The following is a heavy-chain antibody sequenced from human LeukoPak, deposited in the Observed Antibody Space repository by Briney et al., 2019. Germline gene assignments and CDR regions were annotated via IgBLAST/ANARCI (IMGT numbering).Heavy chain of an antibody. J-gene: IGHJ4*02. D-gene: IGHD6-19*01. CDR3: AKTLGSGWYYFDY. Sequence: GGSLRLSCAASGFTFSSYAMSWVRQAPGKGLEWVSGISGSGGSTDYADSVKGRFTISRDNSKNTLYLQMNSLRAEDTAVYYCAKTLGSGWYYFDYWGRGTLVTVSS. CDR2: ISGSGGST. V-gene: IGHV3-23*01. CDR1: GFTFSSYA.